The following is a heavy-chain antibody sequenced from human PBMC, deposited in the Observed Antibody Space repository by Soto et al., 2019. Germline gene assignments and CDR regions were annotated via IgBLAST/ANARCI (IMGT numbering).Heavy chain of an antibody. J-gene: IGHJ4*02. Sequence: EVQLLESGGGLVQPGGSLRLSCAASGFTFSNYAMNWVRQAPGKGLEWVSSISAGGGSTYSSDSVKGRFTISRDNSKKPLYLQMNSLKAEDRAVYYCAKDLYNWNHRYFDYWGQGTLVTVSA. V-gene: IGHV3-23*01. CDR1: GFTFSNYA. D-gene: IGHD1-1*01. CDR2: ISAGGGST. CDR3: AKDLYNWNHRYFDY.